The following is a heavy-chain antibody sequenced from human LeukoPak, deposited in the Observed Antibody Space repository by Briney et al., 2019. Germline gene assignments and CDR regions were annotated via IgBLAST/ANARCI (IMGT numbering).Heavy chain of an antibody. D-gene: IGHD6-13*01. CDR3: ARTPSIARSFDP. Sequence: SETLSLTCTVSGGSISSGGYYWSWIRQPPGKGLEWIGYIYHSGSTYYNPSLKSRVTISVDRSKNQFSLKLSSVTAADTAVYYCARTPSIARSFDPWGQGTLVTVSS. CDR2: IYHSGST. V-gene: IGHV4-30-2*01. CDR1: GGSISSGGYY. J-gene: IGHJ5*02.